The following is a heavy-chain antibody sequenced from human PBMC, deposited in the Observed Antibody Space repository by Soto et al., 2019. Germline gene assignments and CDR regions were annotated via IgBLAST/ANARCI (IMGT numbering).Heavy chain of an antibody. V-gene: IGHV1-2*02. D-gene: IGHD3-3*01. Sequence: ASVTVSYMPSGCTFTGYYMHWVRQAPGQGRAWMGWINPNSCGTNYAQKFQGRVTIIRDTAISTAFLELSRLRSDDTAVYYWARDRRLGLRFLEWLFKRYYYNGMDVWGQGTTVTVSS. CDR2: INPNSCGT. CDR3: ARDRRLGLRFLEWLFKRYYYNGMDV. J-gene: IGHJ6*02. CDR1: GCTFTGYY.